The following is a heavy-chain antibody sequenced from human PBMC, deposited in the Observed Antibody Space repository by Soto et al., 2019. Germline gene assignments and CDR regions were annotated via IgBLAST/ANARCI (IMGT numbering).Heavy chain of an antibody. D-gene: IGHD2-2*01. J-gene: IGHJ4*02. CDR3: AKSRVVPYFDR. CDR2: IGWNGASI. CDR1: GCAFDEYV. Sequence: EVQLVQSGGGLVQPGRSLRLSCAATGCAFDEYVMHWVRQAPGKGLEWVGSIGWNGASIDYADSVKGRFTISRDNAKNSLFLQMNSLTTEDTALYFCAKSRVVPYFDRWGQGTLVTVSS. V-gene: IGHV3-9*01.